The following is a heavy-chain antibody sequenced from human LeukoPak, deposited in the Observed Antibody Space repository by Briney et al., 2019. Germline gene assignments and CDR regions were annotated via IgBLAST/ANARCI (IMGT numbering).Heavy chain of an antibody. D-gene: IGHD3-3*01. CDR2: ISGSSGST. J-gene: IGHJ5*02. Sequence: GGSLRLSCAASGFTFSSYGISWVRQAPGKGLEWVSAISGSSGSTYYADSVKGRFTISRDNSKNTLYLQMNSLRAEDTAVYYCAKGKWSGSFENWFGAWGQGTLVTVSS. CDR1: GFTFSSYG. CDR3: AKGKWSGSFENWFGA. V-gene: IGHV3-23*01.